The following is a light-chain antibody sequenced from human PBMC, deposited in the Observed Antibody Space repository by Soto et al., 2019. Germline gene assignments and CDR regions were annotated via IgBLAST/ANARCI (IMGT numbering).Light chain of an antibody. CDR3: QQYTALPPT. CDR1: QSVNSNY. CDR2: GAA. J-gene: IGKJ4*01. Sequence: EIVLTQSPGSLSLSPGERATLFCRASQSVNSNYLAWYQQKVGQAPRLLIYGAASRATGIPDRFSGSGSGTDFTLTISRLEPEDFAVYSCQQYTALPPTFVGGTKVEI. V-gene: IGKV3-20*01.